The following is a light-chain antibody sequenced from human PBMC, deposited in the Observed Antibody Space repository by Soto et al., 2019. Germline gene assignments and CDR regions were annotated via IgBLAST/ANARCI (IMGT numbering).Light chain of an antibody. CDR1: QSVSNNY. V-gene: IGKV3-20*01. Sequence: EIVLTQSPGTLSLSPGERATLSCRASQSVSNNYLAWYQQKPGQAPRLLIYGASSRATGIPDRFSGSGSGTDFTLTISSLQPEDFATYFCQHGYSTPLTFGGGTKVDIK. CDR2: GAS. J-gene: IGKJ4*01. CDR3: QHGYSTPLT.